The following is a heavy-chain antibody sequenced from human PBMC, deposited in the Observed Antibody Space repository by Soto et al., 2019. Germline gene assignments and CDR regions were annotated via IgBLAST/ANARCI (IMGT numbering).Heavy chain of an antibody. Sequence: ASVKVSCKASGYTFYSHSISLVRQAPGQGLEWMGRISSDNGNTRYAQKFRGRVTMTTDTSTSTVYMELRNLRSDDTAVYYCARCIQQDYYYGMDVWGQGTTVTVSS. V-gene: IGHV1-18*01. J-gene: IGHJ6*02. CDR3: ARCIQQDYYYGMDV. CDR1: GYTFYSHS. CDR2: ISSDNGNT. D-gene: IGHD5-18*01.